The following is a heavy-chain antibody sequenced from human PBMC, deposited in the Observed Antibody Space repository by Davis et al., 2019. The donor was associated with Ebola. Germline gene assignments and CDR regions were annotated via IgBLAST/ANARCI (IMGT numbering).Heavy chain of an antibody. CDR3: ATEDILTGYFDY. J-gene: IGHJ4*02. V-gene: IGHV1-46*01. CDR1: GGTFSSYA. CDR2: INPSGGST. D-gene: IGHD3-9*01. Sequence: ASVKVSCKASGGTFSSYAISWVRQAPGQGLEWMGIINPSGGSTSYAQKFQGRVTMTRDTSTSTVYMELSRLRSDDTAVYYCATEDILTGYFDYWGQGTLVTVSS.